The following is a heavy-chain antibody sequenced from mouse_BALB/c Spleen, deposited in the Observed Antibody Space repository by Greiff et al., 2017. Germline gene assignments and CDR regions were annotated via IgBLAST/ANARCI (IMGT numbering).Heavy chain of an antibody. CDR2: IYPGDGDT. V-gene: IGHV1-80*01. CDR3: ARRGGQYYYSMDY. J-gene: IGHJ4*01. Sequence: QVQLQQSGAELVRPGSSVKISCKASGYAFSSYWMNWVKQRPGQGLEWIGQIYPGDGDTNYNGKFKGKATLTADKSSSTAYMQLSSLTSEDSAVYFCARRGGQYYYSMDYWGQGTSVTVSS. D-gene: IGHD1-1*02. CDR1: GYAFSSYW.